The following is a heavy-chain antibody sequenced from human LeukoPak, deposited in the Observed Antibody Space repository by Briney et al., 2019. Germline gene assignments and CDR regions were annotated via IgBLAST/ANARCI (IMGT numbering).Heavy chain of an antibody. J-gene: IGHJ4*02. V-gene: IGHV4-59*08. CDR2: IYYSGST. CDR1: GGSIRDNS. Sequence: SETLSLTCTVSGGSIRDNSWSWIRQPPGKGLEWIGHIYYSGSTNYNPSLKSRVTRSVDTSKNQFSLKMSSVTAADTAVYYCARRGYNYDYFDYWGQGTLVTVSS. CDR3: ARRGYNYDYFDY. D-gene: IGHD5-24*01.